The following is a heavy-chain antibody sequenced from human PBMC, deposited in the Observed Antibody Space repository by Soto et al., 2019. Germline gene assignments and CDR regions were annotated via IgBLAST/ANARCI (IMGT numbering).Heavy chain of an antibody. D-gene: IGHD7-27*01. J-gene: IGHJ4*02. CDR1: GGSISSSSYY. CDR3: ARDAGRAKLGIEGDFDY. V-gene: IGHV4-39*07. Sequence: SETLSLTCTVSGGSISSSSYYWGWIRQPPGKGLEWIGSIYYSGSTYYNPSLKSRVTISVDTSKNQFSLKLSSVTAADAAVYYCARDAGRAKLGIEGDFDYWGQGTLVTVSS. CDR2: IYYSGST.